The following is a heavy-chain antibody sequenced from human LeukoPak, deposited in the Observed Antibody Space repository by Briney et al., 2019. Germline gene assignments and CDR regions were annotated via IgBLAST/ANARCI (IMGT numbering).Heavy chain of an antibody. Sequence: SGGSLRLSCAASGFTFSSYSMNWVHQAPGKGLEWVSYISSSSSTIYYADSVKGRFTISRDNAKNSLYLQMNSLRAEDTAVYYCARDTRERFGELYFDYWGQGTLVTVSS. CDR3: ARDTRERFGELYFDY. CDR2: ISSSSSTI. D-gene: IGHD3-10*01. V-gene: IGHV3-48*04. CDR1: GFTFSSYS. J-gene: IGHJ4*02.